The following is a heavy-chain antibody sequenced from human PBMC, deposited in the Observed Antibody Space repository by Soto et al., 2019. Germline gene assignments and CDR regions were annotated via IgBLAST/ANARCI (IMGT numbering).Heavy chain of an antibody. V-gene: IGHV3-21*01. CDR3: ARGYSGYETLHYYYYMDV. CDR2: ISSSSSYI. D-gene: IGHD5-12*01. CDR1: GFTFSSYS. J-gene: IGHJ6*03. Sequence: PGGSLRLSCAASGFTFSSYSMNWVRQAPGKGLEWVSSISSSSSYIYYADSVKGRFTISRDNAKNSLYLQMNSLRAEDTAVYYCARGYSGYETLHYYYYMDVWGKGTTVTVSS.